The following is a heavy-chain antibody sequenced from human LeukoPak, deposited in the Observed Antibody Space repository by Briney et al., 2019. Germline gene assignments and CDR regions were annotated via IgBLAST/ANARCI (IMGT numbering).Heavy chain of an antibody. J-gene: IGHJ4*02. D-gene: IGHD3-22*01. CDR1: GFTFSSYA. CDR2: ISGSGGST. V-gene: IGHV3-23*01. Sequence: GGSLRLSCAASGFTFSSYAMSWVRQAPGKGLEWVSAISGSGGSTYYADSVKGRFTISRDNSKNTLYLQMSSLRAEDTAVYYCAKKGRSYYYDSSGYEHPFDYWGQGTLVTVSS. CDR3: AKKGRSYYYDSSGYEHPFDY.